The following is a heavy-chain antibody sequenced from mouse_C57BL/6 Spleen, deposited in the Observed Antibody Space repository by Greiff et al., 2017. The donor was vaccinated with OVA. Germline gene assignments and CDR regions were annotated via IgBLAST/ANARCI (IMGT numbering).Heavy chain of an antibody. J-gene: IGHJ2*01. Sequence: EVKLEESGGGLVQPGGSLSLSCAASGFTFTDYYMSWVRQPPGKALEWLGFIRNKANGYTTEYSASVKGRFTISRDNSQSILYLQMNALRAEDSATYYCASFYSNYEYYFDYWGQGTTLTVSS. V-gene: IGHV7-3*01. CDR1: GFTFTDYY. CDR3: ASFYSNYEYYFDY. CDR2: IRNKANGYTT. D-gene: IGHD2-5*01.